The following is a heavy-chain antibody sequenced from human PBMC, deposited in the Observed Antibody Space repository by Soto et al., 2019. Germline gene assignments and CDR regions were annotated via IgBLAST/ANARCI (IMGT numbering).Heavy chain of an antibody. V-gene: IGHV4-30-4*01. CDR3: ARDRAKWKDYYYDGMDV. J-gene: IGHJ6*02. Sequence: SETLSLTCTVSGGSISSGDDFWTWIRQLPGKGLEWIGYIYYSGSTYYNPSLKSRLTMSVDTSKNQFSLKLSSVTAADTAVYYCARDRAKWKDYYYDGMDVWGQGTTVTVS. CDR1: GGSISSGDDF. D-gene: IGHD1-20*01. CDR2: IYYSGST.